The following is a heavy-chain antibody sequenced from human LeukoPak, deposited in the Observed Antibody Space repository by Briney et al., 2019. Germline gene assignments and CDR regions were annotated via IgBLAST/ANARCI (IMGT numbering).Heavy chain of an antibody. V-gene: IGHV1-46*01. D-gene: IGHD6-13*01. CDR3: AEEGIGAFDI. CDR1: GYTFTSYY. CDR2: INPSGGST. J-gene: IGHJ3*02. Sequence: GASVTVSCKASGYTFTSYYMHWVRQAPGQGLEWMGVINPSGGSTIYAQKFQGRVTMTRDTSTSTVYMELSSLRSEDTAVYYCAEEGIGAFDIWGQGTMVTVSS.